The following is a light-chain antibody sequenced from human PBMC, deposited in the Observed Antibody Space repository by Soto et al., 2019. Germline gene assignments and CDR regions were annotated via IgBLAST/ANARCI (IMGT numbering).Light chain of an antibody. Sequence: DIQMTQSPPTLSASVGDRVTITCRASQSISSWLAWYQQKPGKAPKLLIYDASSLESGVPSRFSGSGSGTELTLTISSLQPDDFATYYCQQYNSYLYTFGQGTKLEIK. V-gene: IGKV1-5*01. CDR3: QQYNSYLYT. CDR1: QSISSW. CDR2: DAS. J-gene: IGKJ2*01.